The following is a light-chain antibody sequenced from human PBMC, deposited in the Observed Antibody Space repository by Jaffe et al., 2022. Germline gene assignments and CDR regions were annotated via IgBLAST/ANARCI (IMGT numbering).Light chain of an antibody. CDR3: QQYDSSVTWT. CDR1: QSISSSY. V-gene: IGKV3-20*01. CDR2: GAS. J-gene: IGKJ1*01. Sequence: EIVLTQSPGTLSLSPGERATLSCRASQSISSSYLAWYQQKHGQAPRLLIYGASTRATGIPDRFSGSGSGTDFTLTISRLEPEDFAVYFCQQYDSSVTWTFGQGTKVEIK.